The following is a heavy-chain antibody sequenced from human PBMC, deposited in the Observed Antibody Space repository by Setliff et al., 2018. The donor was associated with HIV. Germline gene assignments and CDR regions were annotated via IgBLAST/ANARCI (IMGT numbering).Heavy chain of an antibody. CDR3: ARGVGTRYMDV. D-gene: IGHD1-26*01. CDR1: GASIRSDY. CDR2: SHYSGST. J-gene: IGHJ6*03. V-gene: IGHV4-59*01. Sequence: SETLSLTCTVSGASIRSDYWSWIRQPPGKGLEWIGYSHYSGSTIYSPSLTGRVTISVDTSKSQFSLRLSSVTAADTAVYYCARGVGTRYMDVWGKGTTVTVSS.